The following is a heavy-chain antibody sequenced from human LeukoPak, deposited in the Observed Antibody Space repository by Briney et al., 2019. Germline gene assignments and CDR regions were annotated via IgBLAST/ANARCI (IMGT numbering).Heavy chain of an antibody. CDR2: INPNSGGT. CDR3: ARRTSTGYSSGWTFDY. J-gene: IGHJ4*02. D-gene: IGHD6-19*01. Sequence: ASVKVSCKASGYTFTSYAMNWVRQAPGQGLEWMGWINPNSGGTNYAQKFQGRVTMTRDTSISTAYMELSRLRSDDTAVFYCARRTSTGYSSGWTFDYWGQGTLVTVSS. CDR1: GYTFTSYA. V-gene: IGHV1-2*02.